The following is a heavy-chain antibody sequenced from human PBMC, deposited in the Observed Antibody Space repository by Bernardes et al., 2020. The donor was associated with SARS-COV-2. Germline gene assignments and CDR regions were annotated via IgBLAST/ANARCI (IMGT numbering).Heavy chain of an antibody. V-gene: IGHV3-23*01. D-gene: IGHD2-8*01. CDR3: ARGSLFYHNDEAPFHY. CDR2: ISGSGNTT. J-gene: IGHJ4*02. Sequence: GGSLRLSCAASGFTFTKYDMSWVRQAPGKGLEWVSGISGSGNTTYYADSVKGRFTISRDNSKNTLFLQMDSLRAEDTAVYYCARGSLFYHNDEAPFHYWGQGTLVTVSS. CDR1: GFTFTKYD.